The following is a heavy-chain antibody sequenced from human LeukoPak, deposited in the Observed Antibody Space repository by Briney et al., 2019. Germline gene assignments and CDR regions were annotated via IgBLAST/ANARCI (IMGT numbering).Heavy chain of an antibody. Sequence: GGSLRLSCATSGFTFSSYGMHWVRQAPGKGLEGVAVIWYDGSNIHYADFVQGRFTISRDSSKNTLYLQMNSLRAEDTGVYYCANNGVSPNYYYGMNVWGQGTTVTVSS. D-gene: IGHD2-8*01. V-gene: IGHV3-33*06. CDR1: GFTFSSYG. J-gene: IGHJ6*02. CDR2: IWYDGSNI. CDR3: ANNGVSPNYYYGMNV.